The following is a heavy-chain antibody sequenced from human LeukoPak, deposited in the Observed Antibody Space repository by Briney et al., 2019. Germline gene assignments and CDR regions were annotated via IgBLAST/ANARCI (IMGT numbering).Heavy chain of an antibody. Sequence: ASVKVSCKASGYTFTGYYMHWVRQAPGQGLEWMGRINPNSGGTNYAQKFQGRVTTTRDTSISTAYMELSRLRSDDTAVYYCARDESGYDFAYWGQGTLVTVSS. CDR1: GYTFTGYY. V-gene: IGHV1-2*06. CDR2: INPNSGGT. D-gene: IGHD5-12*01. CDR3: ARDESGYDFAY. J-gene: IGHJ4*02.